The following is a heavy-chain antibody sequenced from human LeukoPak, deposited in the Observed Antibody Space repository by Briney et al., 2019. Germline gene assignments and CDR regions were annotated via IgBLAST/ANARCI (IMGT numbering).Heavy chain of an antibody. J-gene: IGHJ4*02. CDR3: AKAAVVVAAPYFDY. CDR2: ISSSGSTI. D-gene: IGHD2-15*01. V-gene: IGHV3-48*03. Sequence: GGSLRLSCAASGFTFSSYEMNWVRQAPGKGLEWVSYISSSGSTIYYADSVKGRFTISRDNSKNTLYLQMNSLRAEDTAVYYCAKAAVVVAAPYFDYWGQGTLVTVSS. CDR1: GFTFSSYE.